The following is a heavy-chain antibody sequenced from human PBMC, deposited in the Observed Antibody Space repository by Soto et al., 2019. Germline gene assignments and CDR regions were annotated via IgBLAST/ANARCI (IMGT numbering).Heavy chain of an antibody. CDR3: TNRPIIVYDIRYFAY. CDR2: IKSKTDGGTT. CDR1: GFTFSNAW. V-gene: IGHV3-15*01. J-gene: IGHJ4*02. D-gene: IGHD3-16*01. Sequence: EVQLVESGGGLVKPGGSLRLSCAATGFTFSNAWMRLVLQAPGKGMKWVGRIKSKTDGGTTDYAAPVKGRFTISRNNSKNTLYLPMNILKTVQTAVYYCTNRPIIVYDIRYFAYCGQGTLVTVSS.